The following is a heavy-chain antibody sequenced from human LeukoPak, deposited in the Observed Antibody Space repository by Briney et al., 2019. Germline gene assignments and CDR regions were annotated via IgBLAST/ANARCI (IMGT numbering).Heavy chain of an antibody. Sequence: GASVKVSCKASGGTFSSYAISWVRQAPGQGLEWMGRIIPILGIANYAQKFQGRVTITADKSTSTAYMELSSLRSEDTAVYYCARVTDDSSGYYNYWGQGTLVAVSS. J-gene: IGHJ4*02. CDR2: IIPILGIA. CDR1: GGTFSSYA. D-gene: IGHD3-22*01. V-gene: IGHV1-69*04. CDR3: ARVTDDSSGYYNY.